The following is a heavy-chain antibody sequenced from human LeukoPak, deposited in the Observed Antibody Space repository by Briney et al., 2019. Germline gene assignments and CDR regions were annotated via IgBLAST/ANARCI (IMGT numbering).Heavy chain of an antibody. CDR3: ARVLGSNYGEVDY. J-gene: IGHJ4*02. Sequence: PGGSLRLSCAASGFTFSSYSMNWVRQAPGNGLEWVSSISSSSSYIYYADSVKGRFTISRDNAKNSLYLQMNSLRAEDTAVYYCARVLGSNYGEVDYWGQGTLVTVSS. D-gene: IGHD4-11*01. CDR1: GFTFSSYS. V-gene: IGHV3-21*01. CDR2: ISSSSSYI.